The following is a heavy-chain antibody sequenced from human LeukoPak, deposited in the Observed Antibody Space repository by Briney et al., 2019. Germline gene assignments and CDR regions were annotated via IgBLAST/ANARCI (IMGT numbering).Heavy chain of an antibody. J-gene: IGHJ6*03. D-gene: IGHD1-26*01. CDR3: AREGAAIVGATLQNYYYYYMDV. CDR1: GDSVSSNSAA. Sequence: SQTLSLTCAISGDSVSSNSAAWNWIRQSPSRGLEWLGRTYYRSKWYNDYAVSVKSRITINPDTSKNQFSLQLNSVTPEDTAVYYCAREGAAIVGATLQNYYYYYMDVWGKGTTVTISS. CDR2: TYYRSKWYN. V-gene: IGHV6-1*01.